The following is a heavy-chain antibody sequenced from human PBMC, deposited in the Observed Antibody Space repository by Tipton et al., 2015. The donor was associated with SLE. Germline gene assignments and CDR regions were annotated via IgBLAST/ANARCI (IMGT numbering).Heavy chain of an antibody. D-gene: IGHD2-15*01. CDR3: AREPVTCSGGSCYSATFDY. J-gene: IGHJ4*02. Sequence: SLRLSCAASGITFSTYWMHWVRQAPGKGLVWVSRINSDGSSISCADSVKGRFTISRDNAKNTLHLQMNSLRAEDTAVYYCAREPVTCSGGSCYSATFDYWGQGMLVTVSS. CDR2: INSDGSSI. V-gene: IGHV3-74*01. CDR1: GITFSTYW.